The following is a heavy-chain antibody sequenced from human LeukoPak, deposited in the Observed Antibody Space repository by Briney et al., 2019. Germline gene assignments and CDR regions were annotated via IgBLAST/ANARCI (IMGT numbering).Heavy chain of an antibody. J-gene: IGHJ6*02. D-gene: IGHD4-11*01. CDR1: GGSVSSGSYY. Sequence: SETLSLTCTVSGGSVSSGSYYWSWIRQPPGKGLEWIGYIQNSGSSNYNPSLESRVTISVDTSKDQFSLKLSSVTAADTAIYYCATDYSNFYGLDVWGQGTTVTVSS. CDR2: IQNSGSS. CDR3: ATDYSNFYGLDV. V-gene: IGHV4-61*01.